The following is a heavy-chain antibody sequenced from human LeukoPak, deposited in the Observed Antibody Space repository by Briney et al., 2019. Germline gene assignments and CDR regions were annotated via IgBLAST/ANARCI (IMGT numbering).Heavy chain of an antibody. J-gene: IGHJ4*02. V-gene: IGHV3-20*04. Sequence: PGGSLRLSCAASGFTFDDYGMSWVRQAPGNWLEWVSGINWSGGRTGYADSLKGRFTISRDNAKNTLYLQMNSLRDEDTALYYCARDLTTSDNWGQGTLVTVSS. D-gene: IGHD1/OR15-1a*01. CDR2: INWSGGRT. CDR3: ARDLTTSDN. CDR1: GFTFDDYG.